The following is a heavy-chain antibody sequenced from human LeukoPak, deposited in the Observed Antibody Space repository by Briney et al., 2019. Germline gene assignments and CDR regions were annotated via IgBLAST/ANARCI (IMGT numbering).Heavy chain of an antibody. CDR1: GGSISSYY. CDR2: IYTSGST. CDR3: ARGKRGVRGPIYYYNYMDV. J-gene: IGHJ6*03. V-gene: IGHV4-4*07. Sequence: SETLSLTCTVSGGSISSYYWSWIRQPAGKGLEWIGRIYTSGSTNYNPSLKSRVTMSVETSKNQFSLKLSSVTAADTAVYYCARGKRGVRGPIYYYNYMDVRGKGTTVTISS. D-gene: IGHD3-10*01.